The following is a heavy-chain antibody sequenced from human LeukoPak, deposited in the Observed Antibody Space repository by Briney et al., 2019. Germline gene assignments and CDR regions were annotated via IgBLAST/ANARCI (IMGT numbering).Heavy chain of an antibody. J-gene: IGHJ4*02. Sequence: PGGSLRLSCAASGFTFSSYWMSWVRQAPGKGLEWVAVISYDGSNKYYADSVKGRFTISRDNSKNTLYLQMNSLRAEDTAVYYCAISTAGQLVQYFDFWGQGTLVTVSS. CDR2: ISYDGSNK. CDR1: GFTFSSYW. V-gene: IGHV3-30*03. CDR3: AISTAGQLVQYFDF. D-gene: IGHD6-13*01.